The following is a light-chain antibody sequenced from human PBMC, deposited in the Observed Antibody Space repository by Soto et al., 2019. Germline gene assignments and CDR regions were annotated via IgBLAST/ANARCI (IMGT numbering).Light chain of an antibody. V-gene: IGLV2-14*03. CDR2: DVS. Sequence: QSVLTQPASVSGSPGQSITISCTGTSSDIGGYNYVSWYQHHPGKAPKLIIYDVSNRPSGVSNRFSGSKSGNTASLTVSGLQAEDGADYYCSSYTSSGTLGVFGTGTKVNVL. CDR1: SSDIGGYNY. J-gene: IGLJ1*01. CDR3: SSYTSSGTLGV.